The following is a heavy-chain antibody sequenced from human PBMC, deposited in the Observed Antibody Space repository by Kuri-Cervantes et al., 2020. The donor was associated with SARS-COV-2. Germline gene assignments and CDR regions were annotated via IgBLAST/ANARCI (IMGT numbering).Heavy chain of an antibody. Sequence: VKVSCQASGATFSTYGFSWVRQAPGQGLEWMGGIIPFFGTPNYAQKFQGKVTITADKSTSTAYMELSSLRSEDTAVYYCPRGADERHHLYYFDYWGQGTLVTVSS. CDR3: PRGADERHHLYYFDY. J-gene: IGHJ4*02. CDR2: IIPFFGTP. D-gene: IGHD1-14*01. V-gene: IGHV1-69*13. CDR1: GATFSTYG.